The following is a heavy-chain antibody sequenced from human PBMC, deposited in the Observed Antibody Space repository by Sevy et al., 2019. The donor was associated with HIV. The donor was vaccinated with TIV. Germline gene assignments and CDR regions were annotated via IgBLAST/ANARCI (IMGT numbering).Heavy chain of an antibody. Sequence: GGSLRLSCVAAGFSISSHGMHWARQAPGKGLEWVAVISNDGSDKEYAESVKGRLTVSRDNSKDTVYLQMNSLRLDNTAVYYCANSRGRYEGSSWLYYYYIMDVWGQGTTVTVSS. CDR1: GFSISSHG. J-gene: IGHJ6*02. CDR2: ISNDGSDK. CDR3: ANSRGRYEGSSWLYYYYIMDV. V-gene: IGHV3-30*18. D-gene: IGHD6-13*01.